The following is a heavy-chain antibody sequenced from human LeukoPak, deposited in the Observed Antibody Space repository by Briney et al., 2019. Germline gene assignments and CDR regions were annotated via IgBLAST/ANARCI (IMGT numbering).Heavy chain of an antibody. J-gene: IGHJ4*02. V-gene: IGHV3-30-3*01. CDR2: ISYDGSNK. Sequence: GGSLRLSCAPSGFTFSSYAMHWVRQAPGKGLEWVAVISYDGSNKYYADSVKGRFTISRDNSKNTLYLQMNSLRAEDTAVYYCARDLNSSGNLDYWGQGTLVTVSS. D-gene: IGHD6-19*01. CDR1: GFTFSSYA. CDR3: ARDLNSSGNLDY.